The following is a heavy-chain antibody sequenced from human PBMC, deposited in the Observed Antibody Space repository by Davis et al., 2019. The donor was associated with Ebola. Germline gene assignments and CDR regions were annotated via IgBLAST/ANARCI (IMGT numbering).Heavy chain of an antibody. Sequence: GESLKISCVVSGFSFSDSGMHWVRQAPGKGLEWVADISFDGKNKYYAASVKGRFSISRDNSKNRLSLQMNTLSLEDTAMYYCAKWSGSNRHFLDYWGQGTLVSVSS. J-gene: IGHJ4*02. CDR2: ISFDGKNK. CDR3: AKWSGSNRHFLDY. V-gene: IGHV3-30*18. D-gene: IGHD1-26*01. CDR1: GFSFSDSG.